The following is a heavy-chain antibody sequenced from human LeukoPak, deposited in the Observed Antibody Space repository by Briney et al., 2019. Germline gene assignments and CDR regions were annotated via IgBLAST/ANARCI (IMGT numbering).Heavy chain of an antibody. CDR2: IRYDGSNK. CDR1: GFTFSSYG. V-gene: IGHV3-30*02. Sequence: TGGSLRLSCATSGFTFSSYGMHWVRQAPGKGLEWVAFIRYDGSNKYYADSVKGRFTISRDNSKNTLYLQMNSLRADDMAVYYCARAAAGTWNWFDPWGQGALVTVSS. D-gene: IGHD6-13*01. CDR3: ARAAAGTWNWFDP. J-gene: IGHJ5*02.